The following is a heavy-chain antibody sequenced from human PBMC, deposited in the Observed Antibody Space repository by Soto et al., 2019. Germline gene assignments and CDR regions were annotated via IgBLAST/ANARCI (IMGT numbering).Heavy chain of an antibody. Sequence: SETLSLTCSVSGGSISSYYWSWIRQPPGKGLEWIGYIYYSGSTNYNPSLKSRVTISVDTSKNQFSLKLSSVTAADTAVYYCAGGIVGATPYYFDYWGQGTLVTVSS. CDR2: IYYSGST. J-gene: IGHJ4*02. CDR1: GGSISSYY. CDR3: AGGIVGATPYYFDY. V-gene: IGHV4-59*01. D-gene: IGHD1-26*01.